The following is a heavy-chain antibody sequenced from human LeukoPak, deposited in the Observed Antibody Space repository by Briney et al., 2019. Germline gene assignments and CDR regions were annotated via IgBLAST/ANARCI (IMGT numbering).Heavy chain of an antibody. D-gene: IGHD5-24*01. Sequence: SETLSLTCAVYGGSFSGYYWSWIRQPPGKGLEWIGEINHSGSTNYNPSLKSRVTISVDTSKNQFSLKLSSVTAADTAVYYCARGQGSSGGWLQSGRNLYFQHWARAPWSPSPQ. J-gene: IGHJ1*01. CDR3: ARGQGSSGGWLQSGRNLYFQH. CDR1: GGSFSGYY. V-gene: IGHV4-34*01. CDR2: INHSGST.